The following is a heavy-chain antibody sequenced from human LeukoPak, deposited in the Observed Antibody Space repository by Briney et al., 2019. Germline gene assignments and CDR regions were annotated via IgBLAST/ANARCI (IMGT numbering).Heavy chain of an antibody. V-gene: IGHV3-9*01. CDR2: ISWNSGSI. J-gene: IGHJ3*02. D-gene: IGHD2-15*01. Sequence: PGRSLRLSCAASGFTFDDYAMHWVRQAPGKGLEWVSGISWNSGSIGYADSVKGRFTISRDNSKNSLYLQMNSLRTEDTALYYCAKGGHGCYFAAFDIWGQGTMVTVSS. CDR3: AKGGHGCYFAAFDI. CDR1: GFTFDDYA.